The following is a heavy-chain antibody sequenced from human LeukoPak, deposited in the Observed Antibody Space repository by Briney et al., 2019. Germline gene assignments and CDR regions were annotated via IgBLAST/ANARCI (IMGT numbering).Heavy chain of an antibody. CDR2: INTSGST. J-gene: IGHJ5*02. CDR3: ARGDIGYNWFDP. Sequence: PSETLSLTCTVSGGSISSYCWNWIRQPAGKGLEWIGRINTSGSTNCNPSLKSRVTMSIDTSKNQFSLKLRSVTAADTAVYYCARGDIGYNWFDPWGQGTLVTVSS. V-gene: IGHV4-4*07. CDR1: GGSISSYC. D-gene: IGHD3-9*01.